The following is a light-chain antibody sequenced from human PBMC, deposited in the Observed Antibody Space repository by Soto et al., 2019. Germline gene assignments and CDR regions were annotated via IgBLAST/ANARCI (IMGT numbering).Light chain of an antibody. V-gene: IGKV2-28*01. CDR1: QSLLHSNGYNY. CDR3: ISALQTLT. J-gene: IGKJ4*01. Sequence: DLVMTHAPLSLPVTPGEPASISCRSSQSLLHSNGYNYFYWYLHNPGQSPQLMIYLGSNRASGVPDRFSGSGSGKDFTMKISRVEDDDVRVYYPISALQTLTFRVRTQV. CDR2: LGS.